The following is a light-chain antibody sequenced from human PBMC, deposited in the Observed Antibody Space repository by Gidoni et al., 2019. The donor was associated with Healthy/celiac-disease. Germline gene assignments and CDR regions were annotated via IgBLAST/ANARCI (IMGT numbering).Light chain of an antibody. J-gene: IGLJ2*01. CDR3: SSYAGSNNLV. CDR2: EVR. CDR1: SRDVGGYNY. V-gene: IGLV2-8*01. Sequence: QSALTQPPSASGSPGQSVTSSCTGTSRDVGGYNYVSWYQKHPGKAPTLRIYEVRKRPSGAPDRFSGSKSGNTASRTVAGLQAEDEADYYGSSYAGSNNLVFGGGTKRTVL.